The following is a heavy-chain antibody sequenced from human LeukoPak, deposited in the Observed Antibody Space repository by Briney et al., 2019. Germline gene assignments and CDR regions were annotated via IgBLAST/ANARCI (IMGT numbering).Heavy chain of an antibody. CDR3: ARGIEMATITN. J-gene: IGHJ4*02. CDR1: GGSFSGYY. CDR2: INHSGST. V-gene: IGHV4-34*01. D-gene: IGHD5-24*01. Sequence: PSETLSLTCAVYGGSFSGYYWSWIRQPPGKGLEWIGEINHSGSTNYNPSLKSRVTISVDTSKNQFSLKLSSVTAADTAVYYCARGIEMATITNWGQGTLVTVSS.